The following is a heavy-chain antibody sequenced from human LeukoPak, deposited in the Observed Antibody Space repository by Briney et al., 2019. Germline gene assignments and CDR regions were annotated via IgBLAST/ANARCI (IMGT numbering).Heavy chain of an antibody. CDR2: MNPNSGNT. V-gene: IGHV1-8*01. Sequence: ASVKVSGKASGYTFTSYDINWVRQATGQGLEWMGWMNPNSGNTGYAQKFQGRVTMTRNTSISTAYMELSSLRSEDTAVYYCARGGGSYYYHYYMDVWGKGTTVTVSS. D-gene: IGHD1-26*01. J-gene: IGHJ6*03. CDR1: GYTFTSYD. CDR3: ARGGGSYYYHYYMDV.